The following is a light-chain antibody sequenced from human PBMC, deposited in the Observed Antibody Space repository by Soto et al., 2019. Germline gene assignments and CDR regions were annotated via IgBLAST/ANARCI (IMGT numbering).Light chain of an antibody. CDR1: QTVDNF. CDR2: GTS. Sequence: IVLTQSPVTLSLSKGERATLTCRASQTVDNFLAWHQLKPGQAPRLLIYGTSSRATGIPDRFSGSGSGTDFTLTISSLEPEDFAVYYCQQRSNWPPITFGQGTKVDI. CDR3: QQRSNWPPIT. V-gene: IGKV3-11*01. J-gene: IGKJ1*01.